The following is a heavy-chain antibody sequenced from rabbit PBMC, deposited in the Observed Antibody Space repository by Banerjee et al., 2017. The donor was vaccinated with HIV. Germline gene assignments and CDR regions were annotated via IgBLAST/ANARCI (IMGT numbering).Heavy chain of an antibody. CDR3: ARDLAGVIGWNFNL. D-gene: IGHD4-1*01. J-gene: IGHJ4*01. CDR2: IYTGSGAT. Sequence: CWFRQAPGKGLEWIGCIYTGSGATYYASWVNGRFTISRSTSLDTVDLKMTSLTAADTATYFCARDLAGVIGWNFNLWGPGTLVTVS. V-gene: IGHV1S43*01.